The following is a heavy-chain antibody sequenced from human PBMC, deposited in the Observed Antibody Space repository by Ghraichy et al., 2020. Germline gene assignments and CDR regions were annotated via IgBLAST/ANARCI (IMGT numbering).Heavy chain of an antibody. D-gene: IGHD3-3*01. CDR2: INHSGST. CDR3: ARGVYYDFWSGYYDY. CDR1: GGSFSGYY. J-gene: IGHJ4*02. Sequence: GSLRLSCAVYGGSFSGYYWSWIRQPPGKGLEWIGEINHSGSTNYNPSLKSRVTISVDTSKNQFSLKLSSVTAADTAVYYCARGVYYDFWSGYYDYWGQGTLVTVSS. V-gene: IGHV4-34*01.